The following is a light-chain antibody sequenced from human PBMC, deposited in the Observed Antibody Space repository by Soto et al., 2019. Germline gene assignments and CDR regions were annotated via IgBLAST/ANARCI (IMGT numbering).Light chain of an antibody. CDR2: TAS. J-gene: IGKJ3*01. CDR3: LQHNDFPFN. Sequence: DIQMTQSPSSLSASVGDRATITCRASHVIRNNLAWYQQKPGKAPQRLIYTASSLQSGVPSRFSASGSGTELTLTISSLHPEYFETYYCLQHNDFPFNFGPGAKVDI. V-gene: IGKV1-17*01. CDR1: HVIRNN.